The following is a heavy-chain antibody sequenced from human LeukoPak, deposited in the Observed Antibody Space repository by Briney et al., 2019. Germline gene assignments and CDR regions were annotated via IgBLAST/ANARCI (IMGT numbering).Heavy chain of an antibody. J-gene: IGHJ6*03. D-gene: IGHD2-21*01. V-gene: IGHV1-46*01. CDR3: ARVGQHFYCGGDCYYYYMDV. Sequence: ASVKVSCKASGYSFTSHYMHWVRQAPGQGLEWMGVINPRGSSTLYAQKFQGRVTMTTDTSTSTAYMELRSLRSDDTAVYYCARVGQHFYCGGDCYYYYMDVWGKGTTVTVSS. CDR1: GYSFTSHY. CDR2: INPRGSST.